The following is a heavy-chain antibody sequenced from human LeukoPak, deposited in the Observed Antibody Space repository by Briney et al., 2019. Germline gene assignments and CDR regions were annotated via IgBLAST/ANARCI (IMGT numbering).Heavy chain of an antibody. J-gene: IGHJ3*02. D-gene: IGHD2-2*01. Sequence: PGRSLRLSCAASGFTFSSYGMHWVRQAPGKGLEWVAVISYDGGNKYYADSVKGRFTISRDNSKNTLYLQMNSLRAEDTAVYYCATSIVVVPAATGGTDAFDIWGQGTMVTVSS. V-gene: IGHV3-30*03. CDR3: ATSIVVVPAATGGTDAFDI. CDR2: ISYDGGNK. CDR1: GFTFSSYG.